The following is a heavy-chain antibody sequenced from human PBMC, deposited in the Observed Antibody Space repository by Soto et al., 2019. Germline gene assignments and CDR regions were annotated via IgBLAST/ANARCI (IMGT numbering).Heavy chain of an antibody. J-gene: IGHJ4*02. Sequence: VQLLESGGGLVHPGGSLRLSCAASGFSFSKFAMIWVRQAPGKGQEWVSGITGSGGTIEYAASVKGRFTISRDNSKNTVYLQMNSLRAEDTALYYCAKDAVPGDGLWLVADWGQGTLVTVS. V-gene: IGHV3-23*01. CDR1: GFSFSKFA. D-gene: IGHD2-21*02. CDR2: ITGSGGTI. CDR3: AKDAVPGDGLWLVAD.